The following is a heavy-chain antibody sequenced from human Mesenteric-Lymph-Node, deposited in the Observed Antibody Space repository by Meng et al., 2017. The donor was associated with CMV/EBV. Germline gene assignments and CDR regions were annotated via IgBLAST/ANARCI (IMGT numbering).Heavy chain of an antibody. V-gene: IGHV1-69*02. CDR2: IIPMLGIG. CDR1: GGTLSSYS. D-gene: IGHD3-22*01. CDR3: ARGSGFSRYYYYYYGMDV. J-gene: IGHJ6*02. Sequence: SVKVSCKASGGTLSSYSITWVRQAPGQGLEWMGRIIPMLGIGNSAQRFQGRVTITADKSTTTAYMELSSLRFEDTAVYYCARGSGFSRYYYYYYGMDVWGQGTTVTVSS.